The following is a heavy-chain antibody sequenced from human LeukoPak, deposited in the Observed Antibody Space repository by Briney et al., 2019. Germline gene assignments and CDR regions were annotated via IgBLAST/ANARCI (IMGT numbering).Heavy chain of an antibody. CDR1: GFTFSSYG. CDR3: AKDGIGYCTNGVCYYSDY. Sequence: GGSLRLSCAASGFTFSSYGMHWVRQAPGKGLERVAFIRYDGSNKYYADSVKGRFTISRDNSKNTLYLQMNSLRAEDTAVYYCAKDGIGYCTNGVCYYSDYWGQGTLVTVSS. J-gene: IGHJ4*02. V-gene: IGHV3-30*02. CDR2: IRYDGSNK. D-gene: IGHD2-8*01.